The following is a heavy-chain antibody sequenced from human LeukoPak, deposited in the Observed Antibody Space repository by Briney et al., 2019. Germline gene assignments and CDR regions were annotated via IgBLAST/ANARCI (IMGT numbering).Heavy chain of an antibody. CDR1: GGTFSSYA. D-gene: IGHD7-27*01. V-gene: IGHV1-69*13. CDR2: IIPMFGTA. J-gene: IGHJ4*02. Sequence: ASVKVSCKASGGTFSSYAINWVRQAPGQGLEWMGVIIPMFGTAKYAQKFQGRVTITAHESTSAAYMELSSLRSEDTAVYYCARANRANNWGWTFDYWGQGTLVTVSS. CDR3: ARANRANNWGWTFDY.